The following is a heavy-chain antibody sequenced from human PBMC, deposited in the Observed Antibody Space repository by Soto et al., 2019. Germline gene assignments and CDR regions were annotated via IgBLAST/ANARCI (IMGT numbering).Heavy chain of an antibody. CDR1: GYSFTNYW. D-gene: IGHD2-15*01. Sequence: EVQLVQSGAEVKKPGESLRISCKGSGYSFTNYWIIWVRQMPGKGLEWMGRIDPSDSYTNYSPSFQGHVTISTDRSISTAYLQWSSLKASDTAMYYCARCHNISCPFDHWGQGTLVTVSS. CDR3: ARCHNISCPFDH. J-gene: IGHJ4*02. CDR2: IDPSDSYT. V-gene: IGHV5-10-1*03.